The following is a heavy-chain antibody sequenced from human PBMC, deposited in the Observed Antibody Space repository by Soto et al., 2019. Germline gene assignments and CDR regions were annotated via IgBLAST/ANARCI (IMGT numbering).Heavy chain of an antibody. J-gene: IGHJ5*02. Sequence: KTSETLSLTCTVSGACVSSGTYYWSWIRQTPGKGLEWIGDIYFSGSTKYNPSLQSRVTISVDTSNNQFSLKLSSVTAADTAVYFCSRGPPRVHWFDPWGQGTLVTV. CDR1: GACVSSGTYY. CDR3: SRGPPRVHWFDP. CDR2: IYFSGST. V-gene: IGHV4-61*01.